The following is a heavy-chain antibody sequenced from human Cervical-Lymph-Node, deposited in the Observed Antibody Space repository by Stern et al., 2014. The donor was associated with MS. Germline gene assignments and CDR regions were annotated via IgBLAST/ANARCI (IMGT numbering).Heavy chain of an antibody. CDR2: ISYDRDNK. Sequence: QVQLVQSGGGVVQPGRSLRLSCAASGFTFDSYAMHWVRQTPGKGLEWVAVISYDRDNKYYADSVKGRFTISRANSKNTRCLLMNSLRPEDTAVYYCARERFSSSSRLFDYWGQGALVTVTS. D-gene: IGHD6-6*01. J-gene: IGHJ4*02. V-gene: IGHV3-30-3*01. CDR3: ARERFSSSSRLFDY. CDR1: GFTFDSYA.